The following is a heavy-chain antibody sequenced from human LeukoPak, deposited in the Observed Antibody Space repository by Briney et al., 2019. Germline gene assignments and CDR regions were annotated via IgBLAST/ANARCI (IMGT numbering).Heavy chain of an antibody. CDR1: GGTFSSYA. Sequence: GASVKVSCKASGGTFSSYAISWVRQAPGQGLEWMGRIIPIFGIANYAQKFQGRVTITADKSTSTAYMELSGLRSEDTAVYYCARAYSSGTGFDYWGQGTLVTVSS. CDR3: ARAYSSGTGFDY. J-gene: IGHJ4*02. D-gene: IGHD6-19*01. CDR2: IIPIFGIA. V-gene: IGHV1-69*04.